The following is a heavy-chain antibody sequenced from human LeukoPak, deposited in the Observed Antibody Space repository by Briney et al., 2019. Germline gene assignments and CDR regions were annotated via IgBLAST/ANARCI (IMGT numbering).Heavy chain of an antibody. CDR3: ARDGPLTKMATTPTYFDY. CDR2: ISYDGSNK. D-gene: IGHD5-24*01. J-gene: IGHJ4*02. Sequence: GGSLRLSCAASGFTFCSYAMHWVRQAPGKGLEWVAVISYDGSNKYYADSVKGRFTISRDNSKNTLYLQMNSLRAEDTAVYYCARDGPLTKMATTPTYFDYWGQGTLVTVSS. CDR1: GFTFCSYA. V-gene: IGHV3-30-3*01.